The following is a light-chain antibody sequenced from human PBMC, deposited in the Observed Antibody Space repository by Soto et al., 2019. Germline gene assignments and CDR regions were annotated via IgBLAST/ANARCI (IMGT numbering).Light chain of an antibody. CDR2: KAS. CDR3: QYWDDYSWT. CDR1: QSITDW. V-gene: IGKV1-5*03. J-gene: IGKJ1*01. Sequence: DIQMTQSPSTLSASVGDRVTITCRASQSITDWLAWYQQKPGKAPKFLIYKASNLEGGVPSRFSGSGSGTEFTFTISSVQPDDFATYYCQYWDDYSWTFGQGTKVEIK.